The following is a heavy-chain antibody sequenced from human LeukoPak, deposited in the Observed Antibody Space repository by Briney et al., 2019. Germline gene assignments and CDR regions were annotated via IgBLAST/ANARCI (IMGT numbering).Heavy chain of an antibody. CDR2: IYTSGST. CDR3: ARGGLIGYYDFWSGYYPLFDY. J-gene: IGHJ4*02. Sequence: SETLSLTCTVSGGSISSGSYYWSWIRQPAGKGLEWIGRIYTSGSTNYNPSLKSRVTISVDTSKNQFSLKLSSVTAADTAVYYCARGGLIGYYDFWSGYYPLFDYWGQGTLVTVSS. CDR1: GGSISSGSYY. V-gene: IGHV4-61*02. D-gene: IGHD3-3*01.